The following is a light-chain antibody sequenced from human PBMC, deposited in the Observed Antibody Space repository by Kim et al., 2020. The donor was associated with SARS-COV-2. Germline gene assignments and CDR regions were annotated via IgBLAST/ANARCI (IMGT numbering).Light chain of an antibody. CDR1: SLRSYY. CDR2: GKN. J-gene: IGLJ2*01. CDR3: NSRGSNDNVL. Sequence: SSELPQDSAVSVALGKTVRITCQGDSLRSYYATWYKQKPGDAPIVVIYGKNNRPSGIPERFSGSSSGYTASLTITGTHAGDEAEYYCNSRGSNDNVLFGG. V-gene: IGLV3-19*01.